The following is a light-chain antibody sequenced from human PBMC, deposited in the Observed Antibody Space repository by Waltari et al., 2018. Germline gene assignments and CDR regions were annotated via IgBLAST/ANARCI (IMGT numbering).Light chain of an antibody. CDR1: QSISSW. V-gene: IGKV1-5*03. Sequence: DIRMTNSPPPLPPSVEKRAPITCRASQSISSWLAWYQQKPGKAPKLLIYKASSLESGVPSRFSGSGSGTEFTLTISSLQPDDFATYYCQQYNSYSPTFGQGTKVEIK. J-gene: IGKJ1*01. CDR2: KAS. CDR3: QQYNSYSPT.